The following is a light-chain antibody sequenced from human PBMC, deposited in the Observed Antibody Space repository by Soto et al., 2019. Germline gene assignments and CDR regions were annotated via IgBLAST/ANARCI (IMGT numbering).Light chain of an antibody. V-gene: IGKV3-20*01. CDR1: RSISSSY. CDR2: GAS. Sequence: EIVLTQSPGTLSLSPGERATLSCRASRSISSSYLAWYQQKPGQAPRLLIYGASRRATGIPDRFSGSGSGTDFTLTISRVEPEDFAVYNCQQYDNSRWTFGQGTKVDIK. CDR3: QQYDNSRWT. J-gene: IGKJ1*01.